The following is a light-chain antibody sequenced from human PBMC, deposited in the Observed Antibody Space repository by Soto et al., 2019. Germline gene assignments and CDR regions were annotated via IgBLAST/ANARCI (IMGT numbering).Light chain of an antibody. V-gene: IGKV1-39*01. J-gene: IGKJ1*01. CDR1: QTISTS. Sequence: DIQMTQSPSSLSASVGDRVTISCRASQTISTSLNWYQQKPGTAPRLLIYRASSVKSGVPPRFSGSGSGRDFTLPISSLRPEDIATDLCQQSYNSPPWTFGQGTKVEVK. CDR3: QQSYNSPPWT. CDR2: RAS.